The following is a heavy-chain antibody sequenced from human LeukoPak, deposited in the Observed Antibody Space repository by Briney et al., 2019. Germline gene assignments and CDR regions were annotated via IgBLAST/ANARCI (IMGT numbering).Heavy chain of an antibody. CDR3: AKDISPSGDRGYYYGMDV. Sequence: GGSLRLSCAASGFTFSTYSMNWVRQAPGKGLEWVSGISWNSGSIGYADSVKGRFTISRDNAKNSLYLQMNSLRAEDTALYYCAKDISPSGDRGYYYGMDVWGQGTTVTVSS. V-gene: IGHV3-9*01. J-gene: IGHJ6*02. CDR1: GFTFSTYS. CDR2: ISWNSGSI. D-gene: IGHD4-17*01.